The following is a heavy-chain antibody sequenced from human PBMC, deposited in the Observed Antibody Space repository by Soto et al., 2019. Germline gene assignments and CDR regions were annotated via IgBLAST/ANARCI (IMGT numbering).Heavy chain of an antibody. CDR3: ARGRLLWFGELLYRYGMDV. J-gene: IGHJ6*02. Sequence: SETQSLTCAVYGGSFSGYYWSWIRQPPGKGLEWIGEINHSGSTNYNPSLKSRVTISVDTSKNQFSLKLSSVTAADTAVYYCARGRLLWFGELLYRYGMDVWCQGTTVTVTS. CDR2: INHSGST. D-gene: IGHD3-10*01. V-gene: IGHV4-34*01. CDR1: GGSFSGYY.